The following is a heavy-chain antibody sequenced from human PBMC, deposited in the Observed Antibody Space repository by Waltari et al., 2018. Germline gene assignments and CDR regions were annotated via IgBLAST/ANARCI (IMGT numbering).Heavy chain of an antibody. CDR3: ARGSGSLQY. J-gene: IGHJ4*02. CDR1: GGTFSSYT. CDR2: IIPILGIP. D-gene: IGHD3-10*01. Sequence: QVQLVQSGAEVKKPGSSVKVSCKASGGTFSSYTVNWLRQAPGQGLEWMGRIIPILGIPNYAQKCQGRVTITADKSTSTVYMQLSSLSSEDTAVYYCARGSGSLQYWGQGTLVTVSS. V-gene: IGHV1-69*02.